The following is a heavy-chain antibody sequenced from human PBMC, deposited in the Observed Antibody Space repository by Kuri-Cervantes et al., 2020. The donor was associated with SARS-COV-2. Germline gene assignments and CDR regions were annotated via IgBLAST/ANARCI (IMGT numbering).Heavy chain of an antibody. CDR1: GFTFSDYY. J-gene: IGHJ3*02. V-gene: IGHV3-11*05. Sequence: GESLKISCAASGFTFSDYYMSWIRQAPGKGLEWVSYISSSSSYTNYADSVKGRFTISRDNAKNSLYLQMNSLRAEDTAVYYCARDAARAAFDIWGQGTMVTV. CDR3: ARDAARAAFDI. CDR2: ISSSSSYT. D-gene: IGHD6-25*01.